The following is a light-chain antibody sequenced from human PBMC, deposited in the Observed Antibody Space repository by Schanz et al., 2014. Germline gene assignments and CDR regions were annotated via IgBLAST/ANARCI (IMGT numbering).Light chain of an antibody. CDR2: GAS. V-gene: IGKV3-15*01. CDR3: QQRSQWPLT. Sequence: EIVMTQSPDTLSVSPGERATLSCRASQSVSSNLAWYQQKPGQAPRLLIDGASTRATGIPARFSGSGSGTEFTLTISSLEPEDFAVYYCQQRSQWPLTFGGGTKVEIK. J-gene: IGKJ4*01. CDR1: QSVSSN.